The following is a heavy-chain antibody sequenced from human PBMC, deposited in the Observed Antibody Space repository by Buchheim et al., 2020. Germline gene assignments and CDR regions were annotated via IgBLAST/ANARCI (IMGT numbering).Heavy chain of an antibody. CDR1: GGSFSGYY. Sequence: QVQLQQWGAGLLKPSETLSLTCAVYGGSFSGYYWSWIRQPPGKGLEWIGEINHSGSTNYNPSLKSRVTISVDTSKNQFSLKLSSVTAADTAVYYCARDFWSGYTAGYYYGMDVWGQGTT. D-gene: IGHD3-3*01. CDR2: INHSGST. CDR3: ARDFWSGYTAGYYYGMDV. V-gene: IGHV4-34*01. J-gene: IGHJ6*02.